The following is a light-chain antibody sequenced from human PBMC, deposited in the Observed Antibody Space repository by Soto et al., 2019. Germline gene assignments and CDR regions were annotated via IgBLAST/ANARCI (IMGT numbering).Light chain of an antibody. Sequence: DIVLTQSPGTLSLSPGERATLSCRASQSISSSYLAWYQQKPGQAPRLLIYGASNRATGIPDRFSGSGSGTDFTLTISRLEPEDFAVYYCQRYGSSPPITFGGGTKVEIK. V-gene: IGKV3-20*01. J-gene: IGKJ4*01. CDR2: GAS. CDR3: QRYGSSPPIT. CDR1: QSISSSY.